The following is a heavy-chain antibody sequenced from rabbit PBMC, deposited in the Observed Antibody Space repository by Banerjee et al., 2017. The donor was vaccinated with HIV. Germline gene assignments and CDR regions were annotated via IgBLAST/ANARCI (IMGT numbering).Heavy chain of an antibody. Sequence: QSLEESGGDLVKPGASLTLTCTASGFSFSSNYNMCWVRQAPGKGLEWIACIGGGSSDSIDYASWAKGRFTISKTSSTTVTLQTTSLTAADTATYFCARDIEDSFKLWGQGTLVTVS. CDR1: GFSFSSNYN. J-gene: IGHJ4*01. CDR2: IGGGSSDSI. V-gene: IGHV1S40*01. CDR3: ARDIEDSFKL.